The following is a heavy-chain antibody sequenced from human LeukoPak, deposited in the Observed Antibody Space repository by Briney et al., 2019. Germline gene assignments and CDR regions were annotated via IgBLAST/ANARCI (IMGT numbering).Heavy chain of an antibody. CDR1: GGSISSYL. CDR3: ARGQYSGSCFDN. Sequence: SETLSLTCTVSGGSISSYLWSWIRQPPGKGLEWIGYIYYSGSTNYNPSLKSRVTILVDTSKHQFSLKVSSVTAADTAVYYCARGQYSGSCFDNWGQGSLVTVSS. V-gene: IGHV4-59*01. CDR2: IYYSGST. D-gene: IGHD1-26*01. J-gene: IGHJ4*02.